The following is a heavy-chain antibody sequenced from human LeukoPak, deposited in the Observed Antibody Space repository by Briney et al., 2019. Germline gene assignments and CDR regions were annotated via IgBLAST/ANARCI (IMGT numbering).Heavy chain of an antibody. J-gene: IGHJ4*02. Sequence: GGSLRLSRAASGFTFSSFAMSWVRQAPGKGLEWVSTISGSGGSTSYADSVKGRFTISRDNSKNTLYLQMNSLRAEDTALYYCAKNSRSSGYYLDYWGQGTLVTVSS. CDR2: ISGSGGST. CDR3: AKNSRSSGYYLDY. CDR1: GFTFSSFA. V-gene: IGHV3-23*01. D-gene: IGHD3-22*01.